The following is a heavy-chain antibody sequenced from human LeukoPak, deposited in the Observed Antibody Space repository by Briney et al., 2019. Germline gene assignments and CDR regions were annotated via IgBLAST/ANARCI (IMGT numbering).Heavy chain of an antibody. V-gene: IGHV4-59*12. CDR3: ARDQSWTTGFDV. CDR1: GVSISSYY. Sequence: PSETLSLTCTVSGVSISSYYWSWIRQPPGKGLEWIGYIYYSGSTNYNPSLKSRVTISVDTSKNQFSLQLKFMTPEDTAVYYCARDQSWTTGFDVWGQGTIVTVSS. CDR2: IYYSGST. J-gene: IGHJ3*01. D-gene: IGHD2-8*02.